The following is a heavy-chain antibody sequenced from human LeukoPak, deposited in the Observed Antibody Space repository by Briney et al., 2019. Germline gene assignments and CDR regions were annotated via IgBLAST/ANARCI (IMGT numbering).Heavy chain of an antibody. D-gene: IGHD5-24*01. J-gene: IGHJ2*01. CDR3: ARGCRDDYSNYWYFDL. CDR2: INPNSGGT. CDR1: GYTFTGYY. Sequence: GASVKVSCKASGYTFTGYYMHWVRQAPGQGLEWMGWINPNSGGTNYAQKFQGRVTMTRDTSISTAYMELSRLRSDDTAVYYCARGCRDDYSNYWYFDLWGRGTLVTVSS. V-gene: IGHV1-2*02.